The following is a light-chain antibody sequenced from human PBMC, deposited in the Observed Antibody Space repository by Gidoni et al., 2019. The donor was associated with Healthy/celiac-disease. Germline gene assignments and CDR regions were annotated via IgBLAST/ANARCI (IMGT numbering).Light chain of an antibody. CDR3: RQSYSTPQT. CDR1: QSISSY. J-gene: IGKJ1*01. V-gene: IGKV1-39*01. Sequence: IQLTQSPSSLSASVGDRVTITCRASQSISSYLNWYQQKPGKAPKLLIYAASSLQSGVPSRVSGSGSGTDFTLTISSLQPEDFATYYCRQSYSTPQTFGQGTKVEIK. CDR2: AAS.